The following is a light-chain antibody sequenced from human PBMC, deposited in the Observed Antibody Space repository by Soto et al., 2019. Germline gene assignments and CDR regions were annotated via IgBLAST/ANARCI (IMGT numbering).Light chain of an antibody. CDR2: SNN. V-gene: IGLV1-44*01. CDR1: SSNIGSNA. CDR3: AAWDVSLNDVV. J-gene: IGLJ2*01. Sequence: QSVLTQPPSASGTPGQRVTISCSGSSSNIGSNAVYWYQQLPGTAPTLLIYSNNQRPSGVPDRFYGSKSGTSASLAISGLQSEDEADYYCAAWDVSLNDVVFGGGTKVTVL.